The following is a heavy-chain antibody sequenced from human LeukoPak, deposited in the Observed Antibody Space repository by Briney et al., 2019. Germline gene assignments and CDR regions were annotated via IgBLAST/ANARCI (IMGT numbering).Heavy chain of an antibody. CDR2: ISYDGSNK. V-gene: IGHV3-30*04. CDR1: GFTFSSYA. D-gene: IGHD6-13*01. J-gene: IGHJ1*01. CDR3: ARDLGYSSSWYFQH. Sequence: GRSLRLSCAASGFTFSSYAMHWVRQAPGKVLEWVAVISYDGSNKYYADSVKGRFTISRDNSKNTLYLQMNSLRAEDTAVYYCARDLGYSSSWYFQHWGQGTLVTVSS.